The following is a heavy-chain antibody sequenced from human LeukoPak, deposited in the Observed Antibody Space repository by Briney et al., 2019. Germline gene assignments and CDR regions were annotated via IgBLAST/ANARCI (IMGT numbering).Heavy chain of an antibody. CDR3: ARVSEDYYDSSGYHPFDY. Sequence: SVKVSCKASGGTFSSYAISWVRQAPGQGLEWMGRIIPIFGTANYAQKFQGRVTITTDESTSTAYMELSSLRSEDTAVYYCARVSEDYYDSSGYHPFDYWGQGTLVTVSS. J-gene: IGHJ4*02. CDR2: IIPIFGTA. V-gene: IGHV1-69*05. CDR1: GGTFSSYA. D-gene: IGHD3-22*01.